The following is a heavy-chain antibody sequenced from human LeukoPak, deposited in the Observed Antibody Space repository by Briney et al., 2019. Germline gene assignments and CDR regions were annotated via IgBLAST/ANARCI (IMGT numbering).Heavy chain of an antibody. CDR2: INHSGST. CDR3: ARVASSGWYGNYFDY. Sequence: SETLSLTCAVYGGSFSDYYWSWIRQSPGKGLEWIGEINHSGSTDYNPSLKSRVTISIDTSKNQFSLRLNSVTAADTALYYCARVASSGWYGNYFDYWGQGTLVTVSS. CDR1: GGSFSDYY. V-gene: IGHV4-34*01. D-gene: IGHD6-19*01. J-gene: IGHJ4*02.